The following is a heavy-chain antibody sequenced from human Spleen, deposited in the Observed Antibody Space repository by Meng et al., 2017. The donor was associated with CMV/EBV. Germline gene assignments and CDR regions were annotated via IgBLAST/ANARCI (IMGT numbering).Heavy chain of an antibody. Sequence: GESLKISCAASGFTFSSSSMNWVRQAPGKGLEWVSAISGSGGSTYYADSVKGRFTISRDNSKSTLYLQMNSLRAEDTAVYYCAKDLGDGYGADYWGQGALVTVSS. D-gene: IGHD5-24*01. V-gene: IGHV3-23*01. CDR1: GFTFSSSS. J-gene: IGHJ4*02. CDR3: AKDLGDGYGADY. CDR2: ISGSGGST.